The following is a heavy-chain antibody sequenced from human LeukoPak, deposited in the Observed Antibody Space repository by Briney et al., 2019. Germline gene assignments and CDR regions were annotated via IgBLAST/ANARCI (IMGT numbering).Heavy chain of an antibody. CDR2: ISGGNTNT. CDR1: GFTFTTYA. V-gene: IGHV3-23*01. CDR3: AKSPPG. Sequence: GGSLRLSCAASGFTFTTYAMTWVRQAPGKGLEWVSAISGGNTNTYYADSVKGRFTISRDNSKNTLYLQMNSLRAEDTAVYYCAKSPPGWGQGTLVTVSS. J-gene: IGHJ4*02.